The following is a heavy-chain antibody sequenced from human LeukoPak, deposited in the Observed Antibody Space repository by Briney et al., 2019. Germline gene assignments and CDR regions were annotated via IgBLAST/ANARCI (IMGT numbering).Heavy chain of an antibody. Sequence: GGSLRLSCSASGFTFTSHVMHWVRQAPGKGRQYLSGISMNVQTTYYAGSVKGRFTISRDSSKNTVYLQMNSLTAEDTAVYYCVREGLERRTNFDYWGQGTLVSVSS. CDR3: VREGLERRTNFDY. J-gene: IGHJ4*02. CDR2: ISMNVQTT. D-gene: IGHD1-1*01. V-gene: IGHV3-64D*06. CDR1: GFTFTSHV.